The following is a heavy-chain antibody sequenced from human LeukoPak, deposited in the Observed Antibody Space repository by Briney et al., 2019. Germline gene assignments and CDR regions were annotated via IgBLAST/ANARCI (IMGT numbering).Heavy chain of an antibody. V-gene: IGHV3-23*01. CDR2: VSDSGDLT. Sequence: PGGSPRLSCAASGFAFSSQAMGWVRQAPGKGLEWVSVVSDSGDLTYYADSVKGRFTISRDNSKNTLYLQLNSLRAEDTALYYCAKDARRTNGWYFFDHWGQGTLVTVSS. J-gene: IGHJ4*02. CDR1: GFAFSSQA. CDR3: AKDARRTNGWYFFDH. D-gene: IGHD6-19*01.